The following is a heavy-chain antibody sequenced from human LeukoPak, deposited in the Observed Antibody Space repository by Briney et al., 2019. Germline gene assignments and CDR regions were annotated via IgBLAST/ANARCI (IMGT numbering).Heavy chain of an antibody. J-gene: IGHJ4*02. Sequence: GGSLRLSCAASGFTFSSYGMHWVRQAPGKGLEWVAVIWYDGSNKYYADSVKGRFTISRDNSKNTLYLQMNSLGAEDTAVYYCARDSMTYAFDYWGQGTLVTVSS. V-gene: IGHV3-33*01. D-gene: IGHD4-17*01. CDR1: GFTFSSYG. CDR2: IWYDGSNK. CDR3: ARDSMTYAFDY.